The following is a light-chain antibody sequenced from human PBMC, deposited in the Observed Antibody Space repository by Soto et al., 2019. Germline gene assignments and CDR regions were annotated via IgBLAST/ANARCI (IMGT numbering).Light chain of an antibody. J-gene: IGKJ1*01. CDR1: QSVPSRY. CDR3: QQLDDSQWT. V-gene: IGKV3-20*01. Sequence: LVLTQSPGTLSLSPGERATLSCGASQSVPSRYLSWYQQKVGQAPGLLIFAASRRATGIPDRFSGSGSGTDFTLTISRLEPEDFAVYYCQQLDDSQWTFGQGTKVEIK. CDR2: AAS.